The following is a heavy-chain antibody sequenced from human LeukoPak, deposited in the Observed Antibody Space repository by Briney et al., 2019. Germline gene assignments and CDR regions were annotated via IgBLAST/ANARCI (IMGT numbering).Heavy chain of an antibody. Sequence: GGSLRLSCAASEFSVGSNYMTWVRQAPGKGLEWVSYISSGGSTIYYADSVKGRFTISRDNAKNSLYLQVNSLRAEDTAVYYCAAAPQTYRYLAYWGQGTLVTVSS. CDR1: EFSVGSNY. D-gene: IGHD3-16*02. CDR3: AAAPQTYRYLAY. CDR2: ISSGGSTI. J-gene: IGHJ4*02. V-gene: IGHV3-11*04.